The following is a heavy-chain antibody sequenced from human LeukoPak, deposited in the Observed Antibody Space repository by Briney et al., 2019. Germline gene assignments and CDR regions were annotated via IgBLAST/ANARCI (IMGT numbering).Heavy chain of an antibody. J-gene: IGHJ4*02. CDR1: GYTFTGYY. V-gene: IGHV1-2*02. D-gene: IGHD2-15*01. CDR2: INPKTGGT. Sequence: GAAVKVSCKASGYTFTGYYMHWVRQATAQGLQWMGWINPKTGGTIYAQRFQGRATMTKDTSITTAYMELRSLRFDDTAVYYCARRFCSGGSCIPDYWGQGTLVTVSS. CDR3: ARRFCSGGSCIPDY.